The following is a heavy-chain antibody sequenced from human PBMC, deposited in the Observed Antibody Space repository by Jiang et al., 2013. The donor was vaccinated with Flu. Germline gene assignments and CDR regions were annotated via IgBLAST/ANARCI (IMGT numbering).Heavy chain of an antibody. D-gene: IGHD3-3*01. Sequence: SGAEVKKPGASVKVSCKASGYTFTSYDINWVRQATGQGLEWMGWMNPNSGNTGYAQKFQGRVTMTRNTSISTAYMELSSLRSEDTAVYYCARAPGTQRRNYDFWSGGYKPPRNWFDPWGQGTLVTVSS. CDR2: MNPNSGNT. CDR3: ARAPGTQRRNYDFWSGGYKPPRNWFDP. CDR1: GYTFTSYD. V-gene: IGHV1-8*01. J-gene: IGHJ5*02.